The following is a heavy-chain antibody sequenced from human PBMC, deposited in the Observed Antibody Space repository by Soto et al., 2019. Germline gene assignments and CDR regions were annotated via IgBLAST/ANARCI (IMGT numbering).Heavy chain of an antibody. CDR3: ARVPPGYCSGGSCYPFDY. CDR2: INAGNGNT. J-gene: IGHJ4*02. Sequence: GGSVKVACKGSGESLTRYGMDWVGQGPGQKVEWMGWINAGNGNTKYSQKFQGRVTITRDTSASTAYMELSSLRSEDTAVYYCARVPPGYCSGGSCYPFDYWGQGTLVTVSS. V-gene: IGHV1-3*01. D-gene: IGHD2-15*01. CDR1: GESLTRYG.